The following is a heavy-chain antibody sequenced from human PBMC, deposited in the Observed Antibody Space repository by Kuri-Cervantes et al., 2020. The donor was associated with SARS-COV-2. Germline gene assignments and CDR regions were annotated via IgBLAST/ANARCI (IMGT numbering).Heavy chain of an antibody. Sequence: GSLRLSCTVSGGSISSYYWSWIRQPPGKGLEWIGYIYYSGSTNYNPSLKSRVTISVDTSKNQFSLKLSSVTAADTAVYYCARAVASSGYYYVLDAFDIWGQGTRVTVSS. J-gene: IGHJ3*02. D-gene: IGHD3-22*01. CDR2: IYYSGST. CDR1: GGSISSYY. CDR3: ARAVASSGYYYVLDAFDI. V-gene: IGHV4-59*08.